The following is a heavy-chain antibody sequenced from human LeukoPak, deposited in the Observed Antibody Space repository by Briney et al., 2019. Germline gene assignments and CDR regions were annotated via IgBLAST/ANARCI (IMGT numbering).Heavy chain of an antibody. J-gene: IGHJ5*02. CDR1: GYTFTSYY. Sequence: ASVKVSCKASGYTFTSYYMHWVRQAPGQGLEWMGIINPSGGSTSYAQKFQGRVTMTRDMSTSTVYMELSSLKSEDTAVYYCARDRITMVRGVRAEFDPWGQGTLVTVSS. CDR2: INPSGGST. V-gene: IGHV1-46*01. CDR3: ARDRITMVRGVRAEFDP. D-gene: IGHD3-10*01.